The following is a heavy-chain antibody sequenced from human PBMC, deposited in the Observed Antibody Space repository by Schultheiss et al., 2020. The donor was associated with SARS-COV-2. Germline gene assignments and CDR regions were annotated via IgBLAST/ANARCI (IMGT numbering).Heavy chain of an antibody. Sequence: GGSLRLSCAASGFTFNRYWIHWVRQAPGKGLVWVSRINSDGSDTIYADSAKGRFTISRDNAKNTVYLQMNNLRAEDTAIYYCARGGGAFDVWGQGTLVTVSS. D-gene: IGHD3-10*01. CDR2: INSDGSDT. CDR1: GFTFNRYW. V-gene: IGHV3-74*01. J-gene: IGHJ4*02. CDR3: ARGGGAFDV.